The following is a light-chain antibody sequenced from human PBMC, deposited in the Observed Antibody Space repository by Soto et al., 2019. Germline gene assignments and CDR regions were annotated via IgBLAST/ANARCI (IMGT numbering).Light chain of an antibody. V-gene: IGLV2-14*01. CDR3: ASYTPSSTYV. Sequence: QSVLTQPASVSGSPGQSIAISCTGTSSDVGGYSYVSWYQQQPGKAPKLVISDVSNRPSGVSDRFSGYKSGNPASLTISGLQTEAGAAYYCASYTPSSTYVFGTGTKLTVL. J-gene: IGLJ1*01. CDR1: SSDVGGYSY. CDR2: DVS.